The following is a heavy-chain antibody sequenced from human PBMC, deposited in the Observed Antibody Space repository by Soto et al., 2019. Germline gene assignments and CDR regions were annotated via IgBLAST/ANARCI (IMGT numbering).Heavy chain of an antibody. J-gene: IGHJ6*02. CDR1: GGTFSSYA. Sequence: QVQLVQSGAEVKKPGSSVKVSCKASGGTFSSYAISWVRQAPGQGLEWMGGIIPIFGTANYAQKFQGRVTITADKSTSTAYMELSSLRSEDTAVYYCARDRDNITIFVRNYYGMDVWGQGTTVTVSS. CDR2: IIPIFGTA. CDR3: ARDRDNITIFVRNYYGMDV. V-gene: IGHV1-69*06. D-gene: IGHD3-3*01.